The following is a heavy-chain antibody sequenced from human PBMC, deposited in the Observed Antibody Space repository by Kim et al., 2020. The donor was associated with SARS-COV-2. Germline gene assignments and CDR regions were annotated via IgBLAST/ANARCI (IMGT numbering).Heavy chain of an antibody. D-gene: IGHD1-26*01. J-gene: IGHJ4*02. V-gene: IGHV3-33*06. CDR3: AKGDSGSYLEYYFDY. CDR1: GFTFSSYG. Sequence: GGSLRLSCAASGFTFSSYGMHWVRQAPGKGLEWVAVIWYDGSNKYYADSVKGRFTISRDNSKNTLYLQMNSLRAEDTAVYYCAKGDSGSYLEYYFDYWGQGTLVTVSS. CDR2: IWYDGSNK.